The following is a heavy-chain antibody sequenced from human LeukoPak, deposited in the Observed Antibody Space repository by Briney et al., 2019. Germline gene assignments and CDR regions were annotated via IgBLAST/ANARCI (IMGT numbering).Heavy chain of an antibody. Sequence: ASVKVSCKASGYTFTGYYMHWVRQAPGQGLEWMGWINPNSGGTNYAQKFQGRVTMTRNTSISTAYMELSSLRSEDTAVYYCARGGGSSGWQSYDAFDIWGQGTMVTVSS. CDR2: INPNSGGT. D-gene: IGHD6-19*01. CDR3: ARGGGSSGWQSYDAFDI. J-gene: IGHJ3*02. CDR1: GYTFTGYY. V-gene: IGHV1-2*02.